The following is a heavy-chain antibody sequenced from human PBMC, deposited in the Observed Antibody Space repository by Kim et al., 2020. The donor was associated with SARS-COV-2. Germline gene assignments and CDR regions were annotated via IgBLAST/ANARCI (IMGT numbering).Heavy chain of an antibody. J-gene: IGHJ6*02. D-gene: IGHD3-22*01. Sequence: SETLSLTCTVSGGSISSYYWSWIRQPPGKGLEWIGYIYYSGSTNYNPSLKSRVTISVDTSKNQFSLKLSSVTAADTAVYYCARETMIVAGGHWYYYGMDVWGQGTTVTVSS. CDR1: GGSISSYY. V-gene: IGHV4-59*01. CDR3: ARETMIVAGGHWYYYGMDV. CDR2: IYYSGST.